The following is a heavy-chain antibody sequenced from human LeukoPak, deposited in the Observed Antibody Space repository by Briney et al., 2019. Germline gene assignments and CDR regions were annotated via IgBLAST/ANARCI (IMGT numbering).Heavy chain of an antibody. CDR3: ARRTSSGGYFDN. V-gene: IGHV4-34*01. CDR2: INHSGST. D-gene: IGHD2-2*01. CDR1: GGSFSGYY. Sequence: SETLSLTCAVYGGSFSGYYWSWIRQPPGKGLEWIGEINHSGSTNYNPSLKSRVTISVDTSKNQFSLKLSSVTAADTAVYYCARRTSSGGYFDNWGQGTLVSVSS. J-gene: IGHJ4*02.